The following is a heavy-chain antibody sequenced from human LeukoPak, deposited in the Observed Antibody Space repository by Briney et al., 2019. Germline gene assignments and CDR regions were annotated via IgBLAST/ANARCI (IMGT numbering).Heavy chain of an antibody. D-gene: IGHD2-8*01. CDR3: ARILTASRKHYFDY. J-gene: IGHJ4*02. V-gene: IGHV3-48*01. CDR2: ISSGSGTI. CDR1: GFTFCTYS. Sequence: GGSLRLSCAASGFTFCTYSMNWARQAPGKGLEWVSYISSGSGTIYYADSVQGRFTISRYNAKNSLYLQMNSLRAEDTAVYYCARILTASRKHYFDYWGQGTLVTVSS.